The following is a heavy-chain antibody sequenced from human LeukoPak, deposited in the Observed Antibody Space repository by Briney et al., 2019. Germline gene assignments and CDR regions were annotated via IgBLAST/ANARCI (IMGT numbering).Heavy chain of an antibody. V-gene: IGHV3-53*04. CDR2: IYSGGST. J-gene: IGHJ6*02. Sequence: GGSLRLSCAASGFTVSSNYMSWVRQAPGKGLEWVSVIYSGGSTYYADSVKGRFTNSRHNSKNTLYLQMNSLRAEDTAVYYCARDSSSYYYYGMDVWGQGTTVTVSS. CDR1: GFTVSSNY. CDR3: ARDSSSYYYYGMDV. D-gene: IGHD6-19*01.